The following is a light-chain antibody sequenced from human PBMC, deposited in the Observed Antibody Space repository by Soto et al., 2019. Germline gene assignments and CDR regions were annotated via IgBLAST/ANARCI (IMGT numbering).Light chain of an antibody. CDR3: PKHNQCPIN. Sequence: DIQMTPARSSLSASVVDIVNITCRASQSIIIYLNLYQQKPGKAPKLLIYAASSLQSGVPSRFSGIGSGTDFPLTINSLQSEDSAVYYCPKHNQCPINSRQGTRLAIK. J-gene: IGKJ5*01. CDR2: AAS. V-gene: IGKV1-39*01. CDR1: QSIIIY.